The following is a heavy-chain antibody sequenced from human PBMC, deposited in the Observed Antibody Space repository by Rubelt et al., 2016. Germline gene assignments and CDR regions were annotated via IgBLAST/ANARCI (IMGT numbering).Heavy chain of an antibody. Sequence: QVQLVQSGAVLKKPGASVKVSCKVSGDTLSVFSIHWVRQAPGKGLEWMGGFDGEDGETVYAQNFQGRLSMTEETSTDTAYMELSRLTSADTAVYYCSTADSSSWYDATDTWGQGTMVTVSS. CDR3: STADSSSWYDATDT. V-gene: IGHV1-24*01. CDR2: FDGEDGET. J-gene: IGHJ3*02. D-gene: IGHD6-13*01. CDR1: GDTLSVFS.